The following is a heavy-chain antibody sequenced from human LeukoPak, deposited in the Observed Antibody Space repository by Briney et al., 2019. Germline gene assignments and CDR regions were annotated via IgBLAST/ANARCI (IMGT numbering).Heavy chain of an antibody. Sequence: GGSLRLSCAASGFTFSNYAMTWVRQAPGKGLEWVSTIDGGPGLGNYADSVKGRFTISRDDSKNTLYLQMNSLRAEDTAVYYCARDQATPTFYSSGWTVPDYWGQGTLVTVSS. CDR3: ARDQATPTFYSSGWTVPDY. V-gene: IGHV3-23*01. CDR1: GFTFSNYA. J-gene: IGHJ4*02. D-gene: IGHD6-19*01. CDR2: IDGGPGLG.